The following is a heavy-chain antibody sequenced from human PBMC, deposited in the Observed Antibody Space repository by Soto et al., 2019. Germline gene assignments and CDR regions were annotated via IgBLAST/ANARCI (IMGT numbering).Heavy chain of an antibody. CDR3: AKGYCSSTSCLYNWFDP. D-gene: IGHD2-2*01. V-gene: IGHV4-39*01. CDR1: GGSIISSSYY. J-gene: IGHJ5*02. Sequence: PSETVSLTCTFSGGSIISSSYYWGWIRQPPGKGLEWIGSIYYSGSTYYNPSLKSRVTISVDTSKNQFSLKLSSVTAADTAVYYCAKGYCSSTSCLYNWFDPWGQGTLVTVSS. CDR2: IYYSGST.